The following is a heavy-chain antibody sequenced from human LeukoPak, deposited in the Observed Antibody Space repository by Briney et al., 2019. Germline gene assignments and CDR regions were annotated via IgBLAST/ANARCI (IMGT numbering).Heavy chain of an antibody. CDR1: GYTFTSYD. Sequence: ASVKVSCKASGYTFTSYDINWVRQATGQGLEWMGWMNPNSGNTGYAQRFQGRVTMTRNTSISTAYMELSSLRSEDTAVYYCASSYCTNGVCYSWGQGTLVTVSS. CDR2: MNPNSGNT. CDR3: ASSYCTNGVCYS. J-gene: IGHJ4*02. V-gene: IGHV1-8*01. D-gene: IGHD2-8*01.